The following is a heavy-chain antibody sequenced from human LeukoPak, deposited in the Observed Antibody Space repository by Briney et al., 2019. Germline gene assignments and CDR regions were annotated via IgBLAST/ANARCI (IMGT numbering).Heavy chain of an antibody. Sequence: ASVKVSCKASGYTFTNYGISWVRQAPGQGLEWMGWISPNNGDTNYAQKFQGRVTMTTDTSTTTAYMELRSLRSDDTAVYYCARDQLGSPPIDYWGQGTLVTVSS. V-gene: IGHV1-18*01. D-gene: IGHD1-1*01. CDR3: ARDQLGSPPIDY. J-gene: IGHJ4*02. CDR1: GYTFTNYG. CDR2: ISPNNGDT.